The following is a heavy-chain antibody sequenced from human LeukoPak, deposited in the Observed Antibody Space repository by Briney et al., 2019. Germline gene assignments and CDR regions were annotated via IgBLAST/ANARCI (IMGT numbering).Heavy chain of an antibody. J-gene: IGHJ4*02. CDR3: ARLGYSSSWSPRIADY. CDR1: GYSFLDYW. CDR2: IFPHDSNI. Sequence: GESLKISCKGSGYSFLDYWIGWVRQMPGKGPEWMGIIFPHDSNIIYSPSFQGQVTISVDKSISTAYVQWSSLKASDTAMYYCARLGYSSSWSPRIADYWGQGTLVTVSS. V-gene: IGHV5-51*01. D-gene: IGHD6-13*01.